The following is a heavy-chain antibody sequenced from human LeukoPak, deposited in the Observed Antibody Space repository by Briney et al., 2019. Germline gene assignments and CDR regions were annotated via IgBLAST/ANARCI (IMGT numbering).Heavy chain of an antibody. CDR2: INSDGSST. CDR3: ASGGYGAFDI. V-gene: IGHV3-74*01. D-gene: IGHD6-13*01. Sequence: PGGSLRLSCAASGFTFSSYWMHWVRQAPGKGRVWVSRINSDGSSTSYADSVKGRFTISRDNAKNTLYLQMNSLRAEDTAVYYCASGGYGAFDIWGQGTMVTVSS. CDR1: GFTFSSYW. J-gene: IGHJ3*02.